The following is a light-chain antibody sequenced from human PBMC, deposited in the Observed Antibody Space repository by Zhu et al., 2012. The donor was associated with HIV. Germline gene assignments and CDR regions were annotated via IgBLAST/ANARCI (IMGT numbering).Light chain of an antibody. CDR2: KAS. J-gene: IGKJ5*01. Sequence: DIQMTQSPSSLSASIGDRVTITCWASQNVGRYLAWYQQKPGKAPKALIYKASTLESGVPSRFGGSGSGTEFILTISSLQPDDLATYYCQQYETYPLTFGQGTRLGIK. CDR3: QQYETYPLT. V-gene: IGKV1-5*03. CDR1: QNVGRY.